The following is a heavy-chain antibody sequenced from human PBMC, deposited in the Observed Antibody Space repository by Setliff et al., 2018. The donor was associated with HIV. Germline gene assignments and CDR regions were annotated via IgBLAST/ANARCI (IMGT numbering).Heavy chain of an antibody. CDR2: ISRDGDTI. CDR1: GFTFSSYA. J-gene: IGHJ3*02. Sequence: GGSLRLSCAASGFTFSSYAMHWVRQAPGKGLEWLSYISRDGDTIYYADSVKGRFTVSRDDTKNSLYLQMSSLRAEDTAIYYCASEVCRHSGGYCYDSYAFDIWGQGTLVTVSS. D-gene: IGHD3-22*01. V-gene: IGHV3-48*03. CDR3: ASEVCRHSGGYCYDSYAFDI.